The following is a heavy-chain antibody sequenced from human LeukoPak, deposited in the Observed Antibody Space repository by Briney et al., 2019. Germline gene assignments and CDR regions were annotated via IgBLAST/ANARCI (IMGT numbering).Heavy chain of an antibody. CDR1: GFTFSTYD. Sequence: GGSLRLSCATSGFTFSTYDMHWVRQTTGKGLEWVSSIVTAGDTYYPGSVKGRFTISRENAKNSLYLQMNSLRAGDTAIHYCARSSSRDTIRWYFDLWGRGTLVTVSS. D-gene: IGHD3-10*01. CDR3: ARSSSRDTIRWYFDL. CDR2: IVTAGDT. V-gene: IGHV3-13*01. J-gene: IGHJ2*01.